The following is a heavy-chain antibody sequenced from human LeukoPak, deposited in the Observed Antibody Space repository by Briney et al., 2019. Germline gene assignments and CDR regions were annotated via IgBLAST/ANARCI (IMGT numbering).Heavy chain of an antibody. D-gene: IGHD4-17*01. CDR1: GYTFTGYY. Sequence: GASVKVSCKASGYTFTGYYMHWVRQAPGQGLEWMGIINPSGGSTSYAQKFQGRVTMTTDTSTSTAYMELRSLRSDDTAVHYCARDQWSVAVTTYYYYYMDVWGKGTTVTISS. J-gene: IGHJ6*03. CDR3: ARDQWSVAVTTYYYYYMDV. V-gene: IGHV1-46*01. CDR2: INPSGGST.